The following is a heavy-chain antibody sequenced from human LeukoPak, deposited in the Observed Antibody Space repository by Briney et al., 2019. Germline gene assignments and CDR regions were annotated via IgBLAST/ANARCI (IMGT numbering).Heavy chain of an antibody. CDR2: ISAYNGNA. Sequence: ASVKVSCKASGYTFTSYGISWVRQAPGQGLEWMGWISAYNGNANYAQKLQGRVTMTTDTSTSTAYMELRSLRSDDTDVYYCARDLQVVRSGWFDPWGQGTLVTVSS. CDR1: GYTFTSYG. J-gene: IGHJ5*02. D-gene: IGHD3-3*01. V-gene: IGHV1-18*01. CDR3: ARDLQVVRSGWFDP.